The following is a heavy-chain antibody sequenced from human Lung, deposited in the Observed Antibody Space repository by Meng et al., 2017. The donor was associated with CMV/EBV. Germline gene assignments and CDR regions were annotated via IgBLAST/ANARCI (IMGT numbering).Heavy chain of an antibody. Sequence: SCAASGFIFSAYEIIWVRQAPGKGLEWVAVISYDGSNKYYADSVKGRFTISRDNSKNTLYLQMNSLRAEDTAVYYCARDLSFSGWYRNAFDIWGQGTXVTVSS. D-gene: IGHD6-19*01. CDR1: GFIFSAYE. J-gene: IGHJ3*02. CDR2: ISYDGSNK. CDR3: ARDLSFSGWYRNAFDI. V-gene: IGHV3-30*04.